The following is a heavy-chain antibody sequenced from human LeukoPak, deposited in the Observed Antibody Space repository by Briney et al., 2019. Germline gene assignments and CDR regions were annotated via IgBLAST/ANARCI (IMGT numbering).Heavy chain of an antibody. CDR3: ATGASKVTTDFANY. CDR2: IYPGDSDT. D-gene: IGHD4-17*01. J-gene: IGHJ1*01. V-gene: IGHV5-51*01. CDR1: GFPFPTHW. Sequence: GESLKISCKTSGFPFPTHWIAWVRQMPGKGLELMGIIYPGDSDTNYSPSFQGQVTISADKSSNTAYLQWSSLKASDTAIYYSATGASKVTTDFANYWGQGTQVAVSS.